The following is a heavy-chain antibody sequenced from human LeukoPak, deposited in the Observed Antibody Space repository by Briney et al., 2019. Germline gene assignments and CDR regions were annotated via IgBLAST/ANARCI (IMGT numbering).Heavy chain of an antibody. V-gene: IGHV1-24*01. J-gene: IGHJ4*02. CDR1: GYTLTELS. CDR3: ATGVLLWFGETESFDY. D-gene: IGHD3-10*01. Sequence: ASVKVSCKVSGYTLTELSMHWVRQAPGKGLEWMGGFDPEDGETIYAQKFQGRVTMTEDTSTDTAYMELSSLRSEDTAVYYCATGVLLWFGETESFDYWGQGTLVTVSS. CDR2: FDPEDGET.